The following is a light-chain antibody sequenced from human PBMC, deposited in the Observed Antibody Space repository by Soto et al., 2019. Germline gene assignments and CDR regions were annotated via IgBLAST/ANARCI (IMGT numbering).Light chain of an antibody. J-gene: IGKJ1*01. V-gene: IGKV3-20*01. CDR2: GAS. CDR1: QSISSSY. Sequence: EIVLTQSPCTLSVSPGERATLSCRASQSISSSYLAWYQQKPGQAPRLLIYGASSRATGIPDRFSGSGSGTDFTLTISRLEPEDFAAYYCQQYGSTPGTFGQGTKVEIK. CDR3: QQYGSTPGT.